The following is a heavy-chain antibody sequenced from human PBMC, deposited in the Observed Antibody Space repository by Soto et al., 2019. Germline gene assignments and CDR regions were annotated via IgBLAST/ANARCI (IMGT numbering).Heavy chain of an antibody. D-gene: IGHD6-6*01. Sequence: SLTLSLPCAISGDSVSSNSAAWNWSRQSPSRGLEWLGRTYYRSKWYNDYAVSVKSRITINPDTSKNQFSLQLNSVTPEDTAVYYCARSSIAARGPWFDPWGQGTLVTVSS. J-gene: IGHJ5*02. V-gene: IGHV6-1*01. CDR2: TYYRSKWYN. CDR1: GDSVSSNSAA. CDR3: ARSSIAARGPWFDP.